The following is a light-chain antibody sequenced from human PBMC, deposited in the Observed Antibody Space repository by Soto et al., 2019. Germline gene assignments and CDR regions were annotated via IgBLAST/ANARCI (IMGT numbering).Light chain of an antibody. V-gene: IGLV2-14*01. CDR3: SSHTISSALQV. Sequence: QSALTQPASVSGSPGQSITISCTGTISDFVVYNYVSCYQKHPGKAPKLMIYGVSNRPSGVSNRFSGSKSGNTASLTMSGLQADDEADYYCSSHTISSALQVFGTGTKVTVL. CDR2: GVS. CDR1: ISDFVVYNY. J-gene: IGLJ1*01.